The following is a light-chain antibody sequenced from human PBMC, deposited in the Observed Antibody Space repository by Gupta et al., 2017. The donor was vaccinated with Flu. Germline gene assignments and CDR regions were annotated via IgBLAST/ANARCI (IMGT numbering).Light chain of an antibody. CDR3: QQGYGTPYT. V-gene: IGKV1-39*01. CDR1: ESISIY. J-gene: IGKJ2*01. CDR2: GAT. Sequence: PSSLSASVGDRVTISCRASESISIYLNWYQHKVGKAPKLLIYGATSLQSGVPSRFSGSGSVTDFTLTITSLQPEDFATYYCQQGYGTPYTFGQGTKLDIK.